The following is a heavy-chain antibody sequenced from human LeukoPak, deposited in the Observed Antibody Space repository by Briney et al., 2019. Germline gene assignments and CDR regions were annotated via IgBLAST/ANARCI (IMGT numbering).Heavy chain of an antibody. CDR2: IYTSGST. J-gene: IGHJ6*03. Sequence: SQTLSLTCTVSGGSISSGSYYWSWIRQPAGKGLEWIGRIYTSGSTNYNPSLKSLVTISVGTSKNQFSLKLSSVTAADTAVYYCAREAGYCSSTSCYIYYYYYMDVWGKGTTVTVSS. CDR3: AREAGYCSSTSCYIYYYYYMDV. CDR1: GGSISSGSYY. V-gene: IGHV4-61*02. D-gene: IGHD2-2*02.